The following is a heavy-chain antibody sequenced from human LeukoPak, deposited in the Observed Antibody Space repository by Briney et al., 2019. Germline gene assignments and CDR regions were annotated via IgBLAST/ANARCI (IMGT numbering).Heavy chain of an antibody. Sequence: SETLSLTCAVYGGSFSGYYWSWIRQAPGKGLEWIGEINHSGSTNYNPSLKSRVTISVDTSKNQFSLKLSSVTAADTAVYYCARGRYSLPGWYFDYWGQGTLVTVSS. V-gene: IGHV4-34*01. CDR2: INHSGST. CDR3: ARGRYSLPGWYFDY. D-gene: IGHD5-18*01. CDR1: GGSFSGYY. J-gene: IGHJ4*02.